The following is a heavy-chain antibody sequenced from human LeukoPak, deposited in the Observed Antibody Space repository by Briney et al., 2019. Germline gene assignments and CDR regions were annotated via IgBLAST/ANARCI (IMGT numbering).Heavy chain of an antibody. CDR3: VSDSPYSCCWYRFFDL. CDR2: AYYSGST. Sequence: PSETLSLTCTVSDVSVTTRDSYWGWLRQPPGKGLEWIGSAYYSGSTYFNPSLKSRLSISVDTSKNQFSLRLTSVTAADTALYCCVSDSPYSCCWYRFFDLWGRGTLVTVTS. CDR1: DVSVTTRDSY. D-gene: IGHD6-19*01. J-gene: IGHJ2*01. V-gene: IGHV4-39*07.